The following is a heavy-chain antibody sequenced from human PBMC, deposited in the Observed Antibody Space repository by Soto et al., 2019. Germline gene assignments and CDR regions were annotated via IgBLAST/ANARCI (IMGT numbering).Heavy chain of an antibody. J-gene: IGHJ4*02. CDR1: GFTVSSNY. V-gene: IGHV3-66*01. CDR2: IYSGGST. D-gene: IGHD2-15*01. CDR3: AKDRDCSGGSCYYKY. Sequence: GGSLRLSCAASGFTVSSNYMSWVRQAPGKGLEWVSVIYSGGSTYYADSVKGRFTISRDNSKNTLYLQMNSLRAEDTAVYYCAKDRDCSGGSCYYKYWGQGTLVTVSS.